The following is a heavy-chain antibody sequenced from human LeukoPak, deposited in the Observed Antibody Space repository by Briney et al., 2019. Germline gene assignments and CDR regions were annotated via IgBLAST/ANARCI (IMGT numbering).Heavy chain of an antibody. CDR3: VRDATGLTN. CDR1: GFTFRGHW. Sequence: WGCLRLSCVASGFTFRGHWMNWVRQAPGQGMEWVANINTDGSGKSHVDSVQGRFTISRDNAKNSLYLQMTSLRAEDTAVYYCVRDATGLTNWGQGTLVTVSS. J-gene: IGHJ4*02. D-gene: IGHD4-11*01. V-gene: IGHV3-7*01. CDR2: INTDGSGK.